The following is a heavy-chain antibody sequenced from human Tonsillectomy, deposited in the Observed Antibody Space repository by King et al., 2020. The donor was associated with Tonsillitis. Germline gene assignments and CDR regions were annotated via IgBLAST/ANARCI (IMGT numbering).Heavy chain of an antibody. D-gene: IGHD3-9*01. V-gene: IGHV2-5*01. J-gene: IGHJ4*02. CDR2: IHWNDDK. CDR3: AHQGDILTGYDY. CDR1: GFSLSTSGVG. Sequence: TLKESGPTLVKPTQTLTLTCTFSGFSLSTSGVGVGWIRQPPGKALEWLALIHWNDDKRYSLSLKSRLTITKDTSKNQVVLTITNMDPVDTATYYCAHQGDILTGYDYWGQGTLVTVAS.